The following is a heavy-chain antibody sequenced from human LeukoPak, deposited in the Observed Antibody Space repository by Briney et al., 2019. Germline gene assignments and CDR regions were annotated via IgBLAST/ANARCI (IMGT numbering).Heavy chain of an antibody. J-gene: IGHJ4*02. CDR3: ASGYSSTPLDY. D-gene: IGHD2-21*01. CDR2: ISYDGSNK. V-gene: IGHV3-30*03. Sequence: LPGGSLRLSCAASGFTFSSYGMHWVRQAPGKGLEWVAVISYDGSNKYYADSVKGRFTISRDNAKNSLYLQMNSLRAEDTAVYYCASGYSSTPLDYWGQGTLVTVSS. CDR1: GFTFSSYG.